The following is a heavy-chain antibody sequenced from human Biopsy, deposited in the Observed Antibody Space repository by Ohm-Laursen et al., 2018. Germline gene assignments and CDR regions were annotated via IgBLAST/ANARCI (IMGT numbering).Heavy chain of an antibody. V-gene: IGHV1-69*11. Sequence: EASVKVSCNAPTGTFNSYGIIWVRQAPGQGLEWMGRIIPILRTTAYAQTFLGRVTITADSPTSTVDMELTSLTSDDTAVYFCAREAIGYQLPCDDWGQGTLVTVSS. J-gene: IGHJ4*02. CDR2: IIPILRTT. CDR3: AREAIGYQLPCDD. CDR1: TGTFNSYG. D-gene: IGHD2-2*01.